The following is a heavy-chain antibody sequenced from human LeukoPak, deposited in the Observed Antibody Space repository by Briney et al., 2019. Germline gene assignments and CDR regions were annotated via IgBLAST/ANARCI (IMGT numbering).Heavy chain of an antibody. CDR2: IRFDGSNE. V-gene: IGHV3-30*02. Sequence: GGSLRLSCAASGFTFSTYGMHWVRQSAGKGLEWVAFIRFDGSNEYYADSVKARFTISRDNSKNTLYLQMNSLRAEDTAVYYCARDPYYDILTGYSHPPDAFDIWGQGTMVTVSS. D-gene: IGHD3-9*01. CDR1: GFTFSTYG. J-gene: IGHJ3*02. CDR3: ARDPYYDILTGYSHPPDAFDI.